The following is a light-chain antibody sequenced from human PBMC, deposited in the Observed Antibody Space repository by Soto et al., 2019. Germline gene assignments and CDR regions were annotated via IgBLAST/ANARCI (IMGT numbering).Light chain of an antibody. CDR2: AAS. V-gene: IGKV1-39*01. J-gene: IGKJ3*01. CDR3: QQSYSTPFT. Sequence: DIQMTQSPSXLXASVXXXXXXXXRAXXXXXXYLNWYQQKPGKAPKLLIYAASSLQSGVPSRFSGSGSGTDFTLTISSLQPEDFATYYCQQSYSTPFTFGPGTKVDIK. CDR1: XXXXXY.